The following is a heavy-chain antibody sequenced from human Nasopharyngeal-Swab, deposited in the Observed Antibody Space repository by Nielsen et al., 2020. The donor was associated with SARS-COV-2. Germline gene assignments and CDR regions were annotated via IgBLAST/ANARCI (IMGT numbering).Heavy chain of an antibody. J-gene: IGHJ6*02. CDR3: ARERESIYHGSGSLYYYYYGMDV. V-gene: IGHV3-30*03. D-gene: IGHD3-10*01. CDR1: GFTFSSYG. Sequence: GGSLRLSCAASGFTFSSYGMHWVRQAPGKGLEWVAVISYDGSNKYYADSVKGRFTISRDNSKNTLYLQMNSLRAEDTAVYYCARERESIYHGSGSLYYYYYGMDVWGQGTTVTVSS. CDR2: ISYDGSNK.